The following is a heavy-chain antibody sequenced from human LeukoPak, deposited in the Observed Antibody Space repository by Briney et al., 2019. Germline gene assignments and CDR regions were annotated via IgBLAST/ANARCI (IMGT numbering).Heavy chain of an antibody. CDR3: ARLPPRYSSSLIPWFDP. CDR1: GYTFTSYD. Sequence: ASVKVSCEASGYTFTSYDINWVRQATGQGLEWMGWMNPNSGNTGYAQKFQGRVTMTRNTSISTAYMELSSLRSEDTAVYYCARLPPRYSSSLIPWFDPWGQGTLVTVSS. J-gene: IGHJ5*02. D-gene: IGHD6-13*01. V-gene: IGHV1-8*01. CDR2: MNPNSGNT.